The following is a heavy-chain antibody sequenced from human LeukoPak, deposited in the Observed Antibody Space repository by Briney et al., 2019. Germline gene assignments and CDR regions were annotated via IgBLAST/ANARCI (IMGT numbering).Heavy chain of an antibody. V-gene: IGHV3-30-3*01. J-gene: IGHJ6*02. Sequence: GGSLRLSCAASGFTFSSYGMRWVRQAPGKGLEWVAVISYDGSNKYYADSVKGRFTTSRDNSKNTLYLQMNSLRAEDTAVYYFARRSYGGNSYFYYYGMDVWGQGTRVTVSS. D-gene: IGHD4-23*01. CDR1: GFTFSSYG. CDR3: ARRSYGGNSYFYYYGMDV. CDR2: ISYDGSNK.